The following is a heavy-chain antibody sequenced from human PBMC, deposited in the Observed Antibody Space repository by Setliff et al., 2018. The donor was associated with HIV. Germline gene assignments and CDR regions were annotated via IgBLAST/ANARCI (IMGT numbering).Heavy chain of an antibody. CDR3: ARAGWCRGGPCYAGIFDI. V-gene: IGHV7-4-1*02. Sequence: ASVKVSCKASGYTLSDYGIDWLRKAPGRGLEFLAWINTNTGHPTYAQGFTGQGRFVFSLDASVSTAYLATSSLMPEDSALYYCARAGWCRGGPCYAGIFDIWDQGTMVTVSS. CDR2: INTNTGHP. J-gene: IGHJ3*02. D-gene: IGHD2-15*01. CDR1: GYTLSDYG.